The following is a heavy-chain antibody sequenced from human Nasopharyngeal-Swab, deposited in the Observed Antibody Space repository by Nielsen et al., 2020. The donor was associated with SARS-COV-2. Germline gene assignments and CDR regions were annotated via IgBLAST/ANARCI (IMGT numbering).Heavy chain of an antibody. Sequence: GESLKISCAASGFTFSSYAIHWVRQAPGKGLEWVAVISYDGSSKYYADSVKGRFTISRDNSRNTLYLQMDSLRAEDTAVYYCAKAGGGYSYADYWGQGTLVTVSS. D-gene: IGHD5-18*01. V-gene: IGHV3-30-3*01. J-gene: IGHJ4*02. CDR2: ISYDGSSK. CDR3: AKAGGGYSYADY. CDR1: GFTFSSYA.